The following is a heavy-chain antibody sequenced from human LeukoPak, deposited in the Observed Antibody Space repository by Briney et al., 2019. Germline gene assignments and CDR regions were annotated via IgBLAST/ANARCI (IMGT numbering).Heavy chain of an antibody. CDR3: TKGDYHAY. V-gene: IGHV3-49*03. CDR2: IRSNTYGGTA. J-gene: IGHJ4*02. CDR1: GFTFSSYA. Sequence: GGSLRLSCAASGFTFSSYAMSWFRQAPGKGLEWVGFIRSNTYGGTAEYAASVKGRFTISRDDSKSIAYLQMNSLKTEDTAVYYCTKGDYHAYWGQGTLATVSS.